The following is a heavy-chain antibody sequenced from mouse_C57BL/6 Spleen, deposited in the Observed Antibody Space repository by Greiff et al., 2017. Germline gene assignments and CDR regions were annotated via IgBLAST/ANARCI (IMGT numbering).Heavy chain of an antibody. CDR2: IHPNSGST. D-gene: IGHD5-1-1*01. CDR1: GYTFTSYW. J-gene: IGHJ4*01. Sequence: QVQLQQPGAELVKPGASVKLSCKASGYTFTSYWMHWVKQRPGQGLEWIGMIHPNSGSTNYNEKFKSKATLTVDKSSSTAYMQLSSLTSEDSAVYYCARFAKYPYAMDYWGQGTSVTVSS. CDR3: ARFAKYPYAMDY. V-gene: IGHV1-64*01.